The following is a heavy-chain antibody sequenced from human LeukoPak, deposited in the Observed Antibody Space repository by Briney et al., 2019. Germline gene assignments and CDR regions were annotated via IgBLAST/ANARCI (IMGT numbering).Heavy chain of an antibody. Sequence: ASVKVSCKASGYTFTSYYMHWVRQAPGQGLEWMGIINPSGGSTTYTQKFQGRVAMTRDTSTSTVYMELSSLRSEDTAVYYCAMTTGAFDIWGQGTMVTVSS. CDR1: GYTFTSYY. D-gene: IGHD4-17*01. V-gene: IGHV1-46*01. J-gene: IGHJ3*02. CDR2: INPSGGST. CDR3: AMTTGAFDI.